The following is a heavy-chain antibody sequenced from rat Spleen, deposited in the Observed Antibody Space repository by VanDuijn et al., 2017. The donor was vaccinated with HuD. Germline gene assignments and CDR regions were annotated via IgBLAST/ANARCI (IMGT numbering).Heavy chain of an antibody. CDR2: ITNSGGST. CDR1: GFTFSNYG. J-gene: IGHJ4*01. V-gene: IGHV5-27*01. Sequence: EVQLVESGGGLVQPGRSLKLSCAASGFTFSNYGMAWVRQAPTKGLEWVASITNSGGSTYYRDSVKGRFTISRDNAKSTLYLQMDSLRSEDTATYYCTTYDGSYYQYYYVMDAWGQGASVTVSS. D-gene: IGHD1-12*02. CDR3: TTYDGSYYQYYYVMDA.